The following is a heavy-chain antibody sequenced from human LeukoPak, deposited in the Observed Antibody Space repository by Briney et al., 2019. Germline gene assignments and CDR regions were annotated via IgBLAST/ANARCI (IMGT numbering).Heavy chain of an antibody. V-gene: IGHV1-46*01. J-gene: IGHJ4*02. D-gene: IGHD6-6*01. CDR1: GYTFSSYY. CDR2: INPSSGST. Sequence: VASVKVSCKASGYTFSSYYMHWVRQAPGQGLEWMGMINPSSGSTTYAQKFQGRVTVTRDTSTTTFYMDLSSLQFEDTAVYYCAGERAARPYYFDYWGQGTLVTVSS. CDR3: AGERAARPYYFDY.